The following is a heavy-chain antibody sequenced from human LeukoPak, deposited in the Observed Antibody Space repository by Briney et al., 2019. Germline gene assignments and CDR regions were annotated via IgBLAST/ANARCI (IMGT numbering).Heavy chain of an antibody. V-gene: IGHV1-69*13. CDR2: IIPIFRTA. Sequence: SVKVSCKASGGTFSSYAISWVRQAPGQGLEWMGGIIPIFRTANYAQKFQGRVTITADESTSTAYMELSSLRSEDTAVYYCARDLAYCGGDCRAYYYYYGVDVWGQGTTVTVSS. D-gene: IGHD2-21*02. CDR3: ARDLAYCGGDCRAYYYYYGVDV. J-gene: IGHJ6*02. CDR1: GGTFSSYA.